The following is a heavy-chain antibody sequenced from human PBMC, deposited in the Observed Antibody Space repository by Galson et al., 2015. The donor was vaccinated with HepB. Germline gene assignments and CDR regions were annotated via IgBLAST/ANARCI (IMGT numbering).Heavy chain of an antibody. CDR1: GGTFSSYA. J-gene: IGHJ6*02. Sequence: SVKVSCKASGGTFSSYAISWVRQAPGQGLEWMGGIIPIFGTAQYAQNFQGRVTITADESTSTAYMDLTSLRSEDTAVYYCARAPYDISTGYCYYYGMDVWGQGTTVTVSS. V-gene: IGHV1-69*13. CDR2: IIPIFGTA. CDR3: ARAPYDISTGYCYYYGMDV. D-gene: IGHD3-9*01.